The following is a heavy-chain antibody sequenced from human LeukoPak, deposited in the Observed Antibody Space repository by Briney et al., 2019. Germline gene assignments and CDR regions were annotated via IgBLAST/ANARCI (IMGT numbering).Heavy chain of an antibody. Sequence: SETLSLTCTVSGGSISSSSYYWGWIRQPPGKGLEWIGSIYYSGSTYYNPSLKSRVTISVDTSKNQFSLKLSSVTAADTAVYYCARHAHYDFWSGPYYMDVWGKGTTVTVSS. CDR2: IYYSGST. D-gene: IGHD3-3*01. CDR3: ARHAHYDFWSGPYYMDV. V-gene: IGHV4-39*01. J-gene: IGHJ6*03. CDR1: GGSISSSSYY.